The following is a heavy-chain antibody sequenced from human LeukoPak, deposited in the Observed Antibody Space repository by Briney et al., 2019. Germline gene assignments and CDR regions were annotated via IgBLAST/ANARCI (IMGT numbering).Heavy chain of an antibody. Sequence: SETLSLTCTVSGGSISSYYWSWIRQPPGKGLEWIGYIYYSGSTNYNPSLKSRVTISVDTSENQFSLKLSSVTAADTAVYYCAREVVGAKNDAFDIWGQGTMVTVSS. J-gene: IGHJ3*02. V-gene: IGHV4-59*01. CDR1: GGSISSYY. D-gene: IGHD1-26*01. CDR2: IYYSGST. CDR3: AREVVGAKNDAFDI.